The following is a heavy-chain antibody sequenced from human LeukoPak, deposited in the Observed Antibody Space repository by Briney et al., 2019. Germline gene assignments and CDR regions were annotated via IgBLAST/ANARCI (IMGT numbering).Heavy chain of an antibody. J-gene: IGHJ6*03. CDR1: GYTFTSYG. Sequence: GASVKVSCKASGYTFTSYGISWVRQAPGQGLEWMGWISAYNGNTNYAQKLQGRVTMTTDTSTSTAYMELRSLRSDDTAVYYCARAEYYYGSRSYSLPNYYYYYYMDVWGKGTTVTVSS. D-gene: IGHD3-10*01. CDR2: ISAYNGNT. V-gene: IGHV1-18*01. CDR3: ARAEYYYGSRSYSLPNYYYYYYMDV.